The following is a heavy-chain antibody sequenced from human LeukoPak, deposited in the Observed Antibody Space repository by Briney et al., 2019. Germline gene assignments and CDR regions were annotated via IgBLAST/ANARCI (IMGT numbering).Heavy chain of an antibody. Sequence: SQTLSLTCTVSGGSISSGDYYWSWIRQPPGKGLEWIGYIYYSGSTYYNPSLKSRVTISVDTSKYQFSLKLSSVTAADTAVYYCAQGGDYSSSSVFDYWGQGTLVTVSS. V-gene: IGHV4-30-4*08. D-gene: IGHD6-6*01. CDR2: IYYSGST. CDR1: GGSISSGDYY. J-gene: IGHJ4*02. CDR3: AQGGDYSSSSVFDY.